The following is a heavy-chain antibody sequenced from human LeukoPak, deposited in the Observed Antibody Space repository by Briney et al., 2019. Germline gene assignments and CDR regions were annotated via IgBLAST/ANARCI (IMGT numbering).Heavy chain of an antibody. Sequence: SETLSLTCSVSGASIRTSTHYWAWIRQAPGKGLEWIGSIFHSGDTYYNPSLQSRLTIAVDTSKNEFYLNLASVTASDTGVYFYSRRGTTSSIGWFDPWGQGSPVTVSS. V-gene: IGHV4-39*01. CDR2: IFHSGDT. CDR1: GASIRTSTHY. J-gene: IGHJ5*02. CDR3: SRRGTTSSIGWFDP. D-gene: IGHD3-16*01.